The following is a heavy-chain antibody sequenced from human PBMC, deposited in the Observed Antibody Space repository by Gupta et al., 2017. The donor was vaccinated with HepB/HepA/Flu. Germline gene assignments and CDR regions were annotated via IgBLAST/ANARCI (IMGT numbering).Heavy chain of an antibody. V-gene: IGHV3-7*01. CDR3: ARVYATDEAFDF. CDR1: GFNLNDYW. D-gene: IGHD3-16*01. CDR2: TNPDDRIR. Sequence: EVRLVQSGGGLVEPGGSLRLSCATSGFNLNDYWMSWVRQAPGKGLEWVANTNPDDRIRNYVGSVRGRFTISRDNAKNSLYLQMNNLRVEDTALYYCARVYATDEAFDFWGQGTMVTVSS. J-gene: IGHJ3*01.